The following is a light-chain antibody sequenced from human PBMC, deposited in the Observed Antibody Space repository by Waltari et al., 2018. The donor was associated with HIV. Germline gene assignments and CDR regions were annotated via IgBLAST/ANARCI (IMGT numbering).Light chain of an antibody. J-gene: IGLJ1*01. Sequence: QSALTQPRSVSGSPGQSVTISCTGTSSDVGGYNYVSWYQQHPGKAPQLMIYDVSKRPSWVPDRFSGSKSRNTASLTISGLQAEDEADYYCCSYAGSSTYVFGTGTKVTVL. CDR3: CSYAGSSTYV. V-gene: IGLV2-11*01. CDR1: SSDVGGYNY. CDR2: DVS.